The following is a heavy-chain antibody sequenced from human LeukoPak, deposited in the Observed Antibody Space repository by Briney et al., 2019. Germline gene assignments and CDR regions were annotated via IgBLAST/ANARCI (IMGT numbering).Heavy chain of an antibody. V-gene: IGHV4-59*08. D-gene: IGHD2-2*02. Sequence: SETLSLTCTVSGDSISSYYWSWIRQPPGKGLEWIGYIYYSGSTNYNPSLKSRVTISVDTSKNQFSLKLSSVTAADTAVYYCASRTGYILDYWGQGTLVTVSS. CDR1: GDSISSYY. CDR2: IYYSGST. CDR3: ASRTGYILDY. J-gene: IGHJ4*02.